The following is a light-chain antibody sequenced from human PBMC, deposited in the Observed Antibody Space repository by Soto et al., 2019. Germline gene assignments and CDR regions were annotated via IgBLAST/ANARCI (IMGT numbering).Light chain of an antibody. CDR1: SSNIGTSS. Sequence: QSALTQPPSASGTPGQTVTVSCSGSSSNIGTSSVHWYKHRPGTAPKPLIYTNDQRPSGVPDRFSGSKSGTSASLAISGLQSEDDADYSCAVWDDSLNGHVFGAGTKVTVL. V-gene: IGLV1-44*01. CDR3: AVWDDSLNGHV. J-gene: IGLJ1*01. CDR2: TND.